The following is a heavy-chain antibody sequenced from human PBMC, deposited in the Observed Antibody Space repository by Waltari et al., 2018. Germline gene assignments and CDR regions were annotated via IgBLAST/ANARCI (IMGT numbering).Heavy chain of an antibody. CDR1: GFTVSSNY. Sequence: EVQLVETGGGLIQPGGSLRLSCAASGFTVSSNYMSWVRQAPGKGLEWVSVIYSGGSTYYADSVKGRFTISRDNSKNTLYLQMNSLRAEDTAVYYCARVGREYYYYYMDVWGKGTTVTVSS. J-gene: IGHJ6*03. CDR2: IYSGGST. CDR3: ARVGREYYYYYMDV. V-gene: IGHV3-53*02.